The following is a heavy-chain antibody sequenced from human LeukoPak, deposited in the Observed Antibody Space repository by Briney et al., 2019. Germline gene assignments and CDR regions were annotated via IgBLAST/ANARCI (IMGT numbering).Heavy chain of an antibody. D-gene: IGHD6-19*01. CDR1: GFTFSSYS. CDR3: ARDLYSSAWYGIH. CDR2: ISSSSSTI. J-gene: IGHJ4*02. V-gene: IGHV3-48*01. Sequence: PGGSLRLSCAASGFTFSSYSMNWVRQAPGKGLEGVTYISSSSSTIYYADSVKGRFTISRDTSKNTLYLQMNSLRVDDTAVYYCARDLYSSAWYGIHWGQGTLVTVSS.